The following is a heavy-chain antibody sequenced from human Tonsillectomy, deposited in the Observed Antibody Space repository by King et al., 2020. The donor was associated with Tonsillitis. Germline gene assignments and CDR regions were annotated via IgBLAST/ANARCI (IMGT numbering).Heavy chain of an antibody. V-gene: IGHV4-59*01. CDR2: IYNSGST. CDR3: AREVGLRESYDRSDYYFNVFDI. CDR1: GGSISSYY. J-gene: IGHJ3*02. Sequence: VQLQESGPGLVKHSETLSLTCTVSGGSISSYYWSWIRQPPGKGLEWIGYIYNSGSTNYNPSLKSRVTISVDTSKNQFSLKLSSVTAADTAVYYCAREVGLRESYDRSDYYFNVFDIWGQGTLVTVSS. D-gene: IGHD3-22*01.